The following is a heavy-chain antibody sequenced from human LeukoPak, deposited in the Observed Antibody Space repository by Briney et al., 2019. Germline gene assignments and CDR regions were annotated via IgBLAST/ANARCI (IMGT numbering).Heavy chain of an antibody. CDR2: INHSGST. Sequence: SETLSLTCAVYGGSFSDYYWSWIRQPPGKGLEWIGEINHSGSTNYNPSLKSRVTISVDTSKSQFSLKLSSVTAADTAVYYCASGYVDIWGQGTMVTVSS. V-gene: IGHV4-34*01. J-gene: IGHJ3*02. CDR1: GGSFSDYY. CDR3: ASGYVDI. D-gene: IGHD3-16*01.